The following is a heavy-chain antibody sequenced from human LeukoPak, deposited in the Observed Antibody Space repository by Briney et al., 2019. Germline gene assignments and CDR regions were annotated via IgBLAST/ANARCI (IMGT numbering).Heavy chain of an antibody. D-gene: IGHD2-2*01. V-gene: IGHV1-18*01. J-gene: IGHJ6*03. CDR2: ISGYNGNT. CDR1: GYTFSSYG. CDR3: ARVRPYCSSSSNSCRRYFYYYYMDV. Sequence: GASVKVSCKASGYTFSSYGITWVRQAPGQGVEWMGWISGYNGNTHCAQKVQGRVTMTTDTSTTTAYMELRSLRSDDTAVYYCARVRPYCSSSSNSCRRYFYYYYMDVWGKGTTVTISS.